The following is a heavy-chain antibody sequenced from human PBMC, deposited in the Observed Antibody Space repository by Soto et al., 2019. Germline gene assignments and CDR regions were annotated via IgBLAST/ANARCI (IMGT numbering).Heavy chain of an antibody. CDR3: ARHLLPDYYFDY. CDR2: IDPSDSYT. V-gene: IGHV5-10-1*03. J-gene: IGHJ4*02. CDR1: GYSFTTYW. D-gene: IGHD1-26*01. Sequence: EVQLVQSGAEVKKPGESLRISCRGSGYSFTTYWITWVRQMPGKGLEWMGRIDPSDSYTSYSPSFQGHVTISADKSISTAYLQWSSLRASDTAMYYCARHLLPDYYFDYWGQGTLVTVSS.